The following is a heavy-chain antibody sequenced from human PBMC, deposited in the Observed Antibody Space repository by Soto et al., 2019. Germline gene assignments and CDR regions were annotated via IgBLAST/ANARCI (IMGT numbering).Heavy chain of an antibody. Sequence: ASVKVSCKASGYTFTSYAINWVRQATGQGLEWMGWMNPNSGNTGYAQKFQGRVTMTRNTSISTAYMELSSLRSEDTAVYYCARGDIVVVPAAIRDYYYGMDVWGQGTTVTVSS. J-gene: IGHJ6*02. CDR1: GYTFTSYA. D-gene: IGHD2-2*02. V-gene: IGHV1-8*01. CDR3: ARGDIVVVPAAIRDYYYGMDV. CDR2: MNPNSGNT.